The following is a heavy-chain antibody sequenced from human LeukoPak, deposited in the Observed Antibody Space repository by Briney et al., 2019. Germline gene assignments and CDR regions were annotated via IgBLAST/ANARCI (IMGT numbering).Heavy chain of an antibody. V-gene: IGHV1-24*01. CDR3: ATDRVVGATGGVDDDAFDI. CDR1: GYTLTELS. Sequence: ASVKVSCRVSGYTLTELSMHWVRQAPGKGLEWMGGFDPEDGETIYAQKFQGRVTMTEDTSTDTAYMELSSLRSEDTAVYYCATDRVVGATGGVDDDAFDIWGQGTMVTVSS. D-gene: IGHD1-26*01. CDR2: FDPEDGET. J-gene: IGHJ3*02.